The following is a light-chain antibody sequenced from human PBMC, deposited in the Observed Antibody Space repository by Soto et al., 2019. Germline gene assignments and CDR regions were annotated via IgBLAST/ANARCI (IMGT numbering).Light chain of an antibody. Sequence: DIVMTQSPLYLPVTPGEPASISCRSSQSLLHSNGYNYLDWYLQKPGQSPQLLIYLGSNRSSGVPDRISSRGAGKDFTLKISMVDAEDVGVYYCLLALKTPFGPGTKVDI. V-gene: IGKV2-28*01. J-gene: IGKJ3*01. CDR3: LLALKTP. CDR1: QSLLHSNGYNY. CDR2: LGS.